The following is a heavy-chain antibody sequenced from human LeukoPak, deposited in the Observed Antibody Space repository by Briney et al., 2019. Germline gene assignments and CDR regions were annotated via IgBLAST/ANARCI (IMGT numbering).Heavy chain of an antibody. CDR2: IWYDGTNK. J-gene: IGHJ4*02. CDR1: AVTISSYC. Sequence: GGSLRLSCTASAVTISSYCMRWIRQAPGKGLEWVAVIWYDGTNKDYADSVKGRFTISRDNSKTTLYLQMNSLRPEDTAVHYCAEGAGGSFYVYWGQGTLVTVSS. CDR3: AEGAGGSFYVY. V-gene: IGHV3-33*06. D-gene: IGHD1-26*01.